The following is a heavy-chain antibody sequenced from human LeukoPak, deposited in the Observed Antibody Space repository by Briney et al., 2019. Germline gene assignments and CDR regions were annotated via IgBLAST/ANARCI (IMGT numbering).Heavy chain of an antibody. D-gene: IGHD3-3*01. V-gene: IGHV3-15*01. CDR1: GFSFSTAW. CDR3: TTDFSHFDFSSGFYSY. Sequence: GWSLRLSCAASGFSFSTAWMVWVRQTPGQGLEWVGRIKANIDGGTTDFAAPVKGRFTISRDDVRKMVYLQMDSLKTDDPGVYYCTTDFSHFDFSSGFYSYWGQGTLVAVSS. J-gene: IGHJ4*02. CDR2: IKANIDGGTT.